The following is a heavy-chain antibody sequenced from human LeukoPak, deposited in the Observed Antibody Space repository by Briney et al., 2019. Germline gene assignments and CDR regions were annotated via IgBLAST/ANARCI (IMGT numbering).Heavy chain of an antibody. CDR3: ARDYSGSYERRTQTYYYGMDV. Sequence: GGSLGLSCAASGFTFSSYAMHWVRQAPGKGLEWVAVISYDGSNKYYADSVKGRFTISRDNSKNTLYLQMNSLRAEDTAVYYCARDYSGSYERRTQTYYYGMDVWGQGTTVTVSS. V-gene: IGHV3-30-3*01. J-gene: IGHJ6*02. CDR1: GFTFSSYA. CDR2: ISYDGSNK. D-gene: IGHD1-26*01.